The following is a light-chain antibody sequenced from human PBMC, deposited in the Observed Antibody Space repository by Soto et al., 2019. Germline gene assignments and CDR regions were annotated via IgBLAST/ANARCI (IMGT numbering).Light chain of an antibody. CDR3: CSYAGSSTWV. V-gene: IGLV2-23*01. CDR2: EAS. Sequence: QSVLTQPASVSGSPGQSITISCTGTSSDVGSYNLVSWHQQHPGKVPKIMIYEASKRPSGAPNRFSGSKSGNTASLTISGLQAEDEADYYCCSYAGSSTWVFGTGTKLTVL. CDR1: SSDVGSYNL. J-gene: IGLJ1*01.